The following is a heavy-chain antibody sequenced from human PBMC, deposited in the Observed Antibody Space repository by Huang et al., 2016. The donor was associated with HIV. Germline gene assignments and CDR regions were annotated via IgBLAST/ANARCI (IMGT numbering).Heavy chain of an antibody. V-gene: IGHV4-34*02. D-gene: IGHD3-3*01. CDR1: GASLSDHY. CDR3: ARLRFFSARNYAFDL. J-gene: IGHJ3*01. CDR2: ITDRGST. Sequence: QVQLQQRGAGLSKPSETLSLTCGVHGASLSDHYWSWLRQSPGKGLQWIGEITDRGSTSYNPSLRSRVTISVDRSRKEFSLRINSVTAADTAVYYCARLRFFSARNYAFDLWGPGTVVTVSS.